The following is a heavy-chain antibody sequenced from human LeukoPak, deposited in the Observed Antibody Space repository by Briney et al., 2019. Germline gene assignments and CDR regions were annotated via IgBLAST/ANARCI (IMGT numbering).Heavy chain of an antibody. CDR2: IKQDGSNK. J-gene: IGHJ4*02. CDR1: GSTFSNNW. CDR3: ARDGLHKLGFDF. Sequence: PGGSLRLSCVGSGSTFSNNWMSWVRQAPGKGLEWVANIKQDGSNKNHVDSVKGRFTISRDNAKNSLYLQMNSLRAEDTAVYYCARDGLHKLGFDFWGRGTLVTVSS. V-gene: IGHV3-7*01. D-gene: IGHD3-16*01.